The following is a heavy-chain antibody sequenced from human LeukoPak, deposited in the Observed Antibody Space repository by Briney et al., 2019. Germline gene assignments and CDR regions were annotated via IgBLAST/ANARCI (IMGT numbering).Heavy chain of an antibody. CDR2: IYSGGST. Sequence: PGGSLRPSCAASGFTVSSNYMSWVRQAPGKGLEWVSVIYSGGSTYYADSVKGRFTISRDNSKNTLYLQMNSLRAEDTAVYYCARSGYSGYPTFDYWGQGTLVTVSS. CDR3: ARSGYSGYPTFDY. CDR1: GFTVSSNY. D-gene: IGHD5-12*01. J-gene: IGHJ4*02. V-gene: IGHV3-66*01.